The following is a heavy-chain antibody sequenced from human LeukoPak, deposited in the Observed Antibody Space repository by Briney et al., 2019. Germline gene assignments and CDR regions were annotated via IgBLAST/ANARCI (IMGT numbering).Heavy chain of an antibody. J-gene: IGHJ4*02. CDR2: GDYSGGT. Sequence: SETLPLTCTVSGDSISSYFWSWIRQPPGKGLEWIASGDYSGGTYYNPSLESRVAISADMSKKQISLKLASVTGADTAVYYCAGERGEEYSSGWYKTNFFYNWGQGIRVTVSS. CDR1: GDSISSYF. D-gene: IGHD6-19*01. V-gene: IGHV4-59*12. CDR3: AGERGEEYSSGWYKTNFFYN.